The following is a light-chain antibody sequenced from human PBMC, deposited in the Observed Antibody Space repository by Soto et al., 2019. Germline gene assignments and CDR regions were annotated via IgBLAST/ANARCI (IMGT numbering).Light chain of an antibody. J-gene: IGKJ1*01. CDR3: HQYYITPRT. V-gene: IGKV4-1*01. CDR1: QSVLYSSNNKNY. Sequence: DIVMTQSPDSLAVSLGERATINCKSSQSVLYSSNNKNYLAWYQQKPGQPPKLLIYWASTRESGVPDRFSGSGSATDFTLTISSLQAEDVAVYYCHQYYITPRTFGQGTRVEIK. CDR2: WAS.